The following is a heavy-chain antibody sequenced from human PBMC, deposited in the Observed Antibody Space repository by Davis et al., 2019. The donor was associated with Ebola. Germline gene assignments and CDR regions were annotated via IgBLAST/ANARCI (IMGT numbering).Heavy chain of an antibody. CDR1: VGTFISYA. CDR2: INPNSGGT. D-gene: IGHD6-6*01. J-gene: IGHJ3*02. CDR3: ARVRGAARIVDAFDI. Sequence: ASSVKVSCKASVGTFISYAISWVRQAPGQGLEWMGWINPNSGGTNYAQKFQGWVTMTRDTSISTAYMELSRLRSDDTAVYYCARVRGAARIVDAFDIWGQGTMVTVSS. V-gene: IGHV1-2*04.